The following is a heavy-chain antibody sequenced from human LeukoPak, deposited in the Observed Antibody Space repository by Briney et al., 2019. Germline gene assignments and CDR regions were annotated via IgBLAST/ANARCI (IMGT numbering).Heavy chain of an antibody. V-gene: IGHV4-59*08. J-gene: IGHJ5*02. CDR2: IYNSGST. CDR3: ARHYGP. Sequence: SETLSLTCTVSGGSISSYYWSWIRQPPGKGLEWIGYIYNSGSTNHNPSLRSRVTISVDTSKNQFSLKLNSVTAADTAVYYCARHYGPWGQGTLVTVSS. D-gene: IGHD3-10*01. CDR1: GGSISSYY.